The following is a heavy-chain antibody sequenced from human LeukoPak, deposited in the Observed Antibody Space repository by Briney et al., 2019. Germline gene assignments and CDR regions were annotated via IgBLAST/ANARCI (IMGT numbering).Heavy chain of an antibody. CDR3: ARGGYYYDSSGYYTEDCFDP. J-gene: IGHJ5*02. Sequence: PSETLSLTCAVYGVSFSGYYWSWIRQPPGKGLEWIGEINHSGSTNYNPSLKSRVTISVDTSKNQFSLKLSSVTAADTAVYYCARGGYYYDSSGYYTEDCFDPWGQGTLVTVSS. V-gene: IGHV4-34*01. CDR2: INHSGST. D-gene: IGHD3-22*01. CDR1: GVSFSGYY.